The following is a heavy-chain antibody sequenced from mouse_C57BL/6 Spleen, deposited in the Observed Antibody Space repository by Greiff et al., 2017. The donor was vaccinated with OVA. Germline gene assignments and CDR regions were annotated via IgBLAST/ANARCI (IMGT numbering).Heavy chain of an antibody. CDR3: ARLGTTVVATGAMDY. Sequence: EVKLMESGGGLVQPGGSLKLSCAASGFTFSDYGMAWVRQAPRTGPEWVAFISNLAYSIYYADTVTGRFTISRENAKNTLYLEMSSLRSEDTAMYYCARLGTTVVATGAMDYWGQGTSVTVSS. J-gene: IGHJ4*01. CDR2: ISNLAYSI. V-gene: IGHV5-15*01. CDR1: GFTFSDYG. D-gene: IGHD1-1*01.